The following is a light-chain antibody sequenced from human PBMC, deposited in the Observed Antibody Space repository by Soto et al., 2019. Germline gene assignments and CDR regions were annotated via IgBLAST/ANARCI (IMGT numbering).Light chain of an antibody. J-gene: IGKJ1*01. CDR1: KSVSSTY. V-gene: IGKV3-20*01. Sequence: EIEMTHCRASRSLCLGERGTLSCTASKSVSSTYLPWYQQKPGQAPRLLIYGASSRATGIPDRFSGSGSGTDFTLTISRLEPEDFAVYYCQQYGTFGQGAKVDIK. CDR3: QQYGT. CDR2: GAS.